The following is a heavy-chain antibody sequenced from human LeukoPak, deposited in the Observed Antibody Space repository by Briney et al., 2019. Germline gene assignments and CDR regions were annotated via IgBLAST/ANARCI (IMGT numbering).Heavy chain of an antibody. V-gene: IGHV4-39*01. J-gene: IGHJ4*02. CDR3: ARLGGYSNYEAGY. Sequence: ETLSLTCTVSGGSISSSTFYWGWIRQPPGKGLEWIGTIFYTGNTYYNPSLKSRLTISVDTSTNQFSLTLSSVTAADTAVYYCARLGGYSNYEAGYWGQGTLVTVSS. CDR2: IFYTGNT. D-gene: IGHD4-11*01. CDR1: GGSISSSTFY.